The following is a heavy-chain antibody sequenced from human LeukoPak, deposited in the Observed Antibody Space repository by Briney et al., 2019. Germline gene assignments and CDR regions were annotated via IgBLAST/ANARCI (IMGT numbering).Heavy chain of an antibody. Sequence: GGSLRLSCAASGFTFSSYWMSWVHQAPGKGLEWVASIKQDGSEKYYVDSVKGRFTISRDNAKNSLYLQMNSLRAEDTAVYYCARVELRYDYVWGSYRSSYYFDYWGQGTLVTVSS. V-gene: IGHV3-7*01. J-gene: IGHJ4*02. D-gene: IGHD3-16*02. CDR1: GFTFSSYW. CDR3: ARVELRYDYVWGSYRSSYYFDY. CDR2: IKQDGSEK.